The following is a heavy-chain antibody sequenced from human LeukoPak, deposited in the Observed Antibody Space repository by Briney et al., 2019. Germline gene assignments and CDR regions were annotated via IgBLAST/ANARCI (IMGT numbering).Heavy chain of an antibody. CDR1: GFTFSDSA. D-gene: IGHD5-18*01. CDR2: IRTKANSYAT. V-gene: IGHV3-73*01. Sequence: GGSLRLSCAASGFTFSDSAVHWVRRASGKGLEWVGRIRTKANSYATAYAVSVKGRFTISREDSKNTAYLQMNSLETEDTAVYYCTRIGGYSQYGMDVWGQGTAVTVSS. CDR3: TRIGGYSQYGMDV. J-gene: IGHJ6*02.